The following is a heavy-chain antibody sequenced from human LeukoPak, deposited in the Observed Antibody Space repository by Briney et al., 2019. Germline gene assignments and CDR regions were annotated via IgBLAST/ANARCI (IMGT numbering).Heavy chain of an antibody. J-gene: IGHJ5*02. Sequence: PSETLSLTCTVSGGSISSYYWSWIRQPPGKGLEWIGYIYTSGSTNYNPSLKSRVTISVDTSKNQFSLKLSSVTAADTAVYYWARHVEDGYNYWFDPWGQGTLVTVSS. CDR2: IYTSGST. D-gene: IGHD5-24*01. CDR1: GGSISSYY. V-gene: IGHV4-4*09. CDR3: ARHVEDGYNYWFDP.